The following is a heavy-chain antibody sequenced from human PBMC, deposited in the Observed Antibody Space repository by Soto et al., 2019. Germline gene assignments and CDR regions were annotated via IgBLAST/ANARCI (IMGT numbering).Heavy chain of an antibody. J-gene: IGHJ6*02. CDR1: GYTFTSYA. V-gene: IGHV1-3*01. CDR3: ARDGRIVVNGGGYYYYGMDV. D-gene: IGHD2-15*01. Sequence: ASVKVSCKASGYTFTSYAMHWVRQAPGQRLEWMGWINAGNGNTKYSQKFQGRVTITRDTSASTAYMELSSLRSEDTAVYYCARDGRIVVNGGGYYYYGMDVWGQGTTVTVSS. CDR2: INAGNGNT.